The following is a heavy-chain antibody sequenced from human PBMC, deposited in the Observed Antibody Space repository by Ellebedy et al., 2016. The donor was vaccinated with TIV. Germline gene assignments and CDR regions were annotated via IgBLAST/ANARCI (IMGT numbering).Heavy chain of an antibody. CDR1: GFTFSSYA. V-gene: IGHV3-30-3*01. CDR2: ISYDGSNK. J-gene: IGHJ6*03. CDR3: ARGGYYYDSSGYLPHFQLMDV. D-gene: IGHD3-22*01. Sequence: GESLKISCAASGFTFSSYAMHWVRQAPGKGLEWVAVISYDGSNKYYADSVKGRFTISRDNSKNTLYLQMNSLRAEDTAVYYCARGGYYYDSSGYLPHFQLMDVWGKGTTVTVSS.